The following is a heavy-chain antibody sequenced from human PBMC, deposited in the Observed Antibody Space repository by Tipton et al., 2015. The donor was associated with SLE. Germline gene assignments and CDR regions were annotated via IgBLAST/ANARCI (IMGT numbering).Heavy chain of an antibody. CDR2: IYYSGST. D-gene: IGHD1-26*01. CDR3: ARGTPSAFYYYTMDV. Sequence: TLSLTCTVSGGSISSSSYYWGWIRQPPGKGLEWIGSIYYSGSTYYNPSLKSRVTISVDTSKNQFSLKLSSVTAADTAVYYCARGTPSAFYYYTMDVWGQGTTVTVSS. CDR1: GGSISSSSYY. V-gene: IGHV4-39*01. J-gene: IGHJ6*02.